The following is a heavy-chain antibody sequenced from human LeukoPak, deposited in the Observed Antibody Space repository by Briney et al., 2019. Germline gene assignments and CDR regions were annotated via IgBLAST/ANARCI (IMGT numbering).Heavy chain of an antibody. CDR1: GGSISSYY. Sequence: SSETLFLTCTVSGGSISSYYWSWIRQPPGKGLEWIGYIYYSGSTNYNPSLKSRVTISVDTSKNQFSLKLSSVTAADTAVYYCAREALGVGATAPWYFDLWGRGTLVTVSS. V-gene: IGHV4-59*01. CDR3: AREALGVGATAPWYFDL. J-gene: IGHJ2*01. CDR2: IYYSGST. D-gene: IGHD1-26*01.